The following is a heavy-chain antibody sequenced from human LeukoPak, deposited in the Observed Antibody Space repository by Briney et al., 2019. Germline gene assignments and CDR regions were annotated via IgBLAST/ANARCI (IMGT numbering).Heavy chain of an antibody. D-gene: IGHD2/OR15-2a*01. CDR2: ISSSSSYI. Sequence: GGSLRLSCAASGFTFSSYSMNWVRQAPGKGLEWVSSISSSSSYIYYADSVKGRFTISRDNAKNSLYLQMNSLRAEDTAVYYCARALGPPTRELRGDWFDPWGQGTLVTVSS. CDR3: ARALGPPTRELRGDWFDP. V-gene: IGHV3-21*01. CDR1: GFTFSSYS. J-gene: IGHJ5*02.